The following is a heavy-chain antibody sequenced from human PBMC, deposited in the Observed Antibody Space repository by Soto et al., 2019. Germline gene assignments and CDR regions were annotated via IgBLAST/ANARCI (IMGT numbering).Heavy chain of an antibody. Sequence: SETLSLTCTVSGGSIRDYYWGWIRQSPGKGLDWIGYIYYTGTTKYNPSLKSRVTISVDSSKNQFSLKLDSVTAADTAVYYCAREPDSSGPLDYWGQGTLVTVSS. CDR3: AREPDSSGPLDY. J-gene: IGHJ4*02. CDR1: GGSIRDYY. CDR2: IYYTGTT. D-gene: IGHD3-22*01. V-gene: IGHV4-59*12.